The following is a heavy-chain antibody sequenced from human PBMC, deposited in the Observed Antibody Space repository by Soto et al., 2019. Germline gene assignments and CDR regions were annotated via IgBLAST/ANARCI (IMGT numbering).Heavy chain of an antibody. CDR3: ARQADREVWFDP. J-gene: IGHJ5*02. Sequence: PSETLSLTWTVSGGSISSYYWSWIRQPPGKGLEWIGYIYYSGSTNYNPSLKSRVTISVDTSKNQFSLKLSSVTAADTAVYYCARQADREVWFDPWGQGTLVTVSS. V-gene: IGHV4-59*08. CDR1: GGSISSYY. CDR2: IYYSGST. D-gene: IGHD6-19*01.